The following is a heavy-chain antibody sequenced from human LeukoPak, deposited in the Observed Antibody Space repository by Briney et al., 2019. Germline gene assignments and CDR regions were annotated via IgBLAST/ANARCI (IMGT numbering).Heavy chain of an antibody. CDR3: ARRRLTCNWFDP. Sequence: ASVKVSCKASGYTFTGYYMHWVRQAPGQGLEWMGRINPNSGGTNSAQKFQGRVTMTRDTSISTAYMELSRLRSDDTAVYYCARRRLTCNWFDPWGQGTLVTVSS. D-gene: IGHD5-24*01. V-gene: IGHV1-2*06. CDR1: GYTFTGYY. J-gene: IGHJ5*02. CDR2: INPNSGGT.